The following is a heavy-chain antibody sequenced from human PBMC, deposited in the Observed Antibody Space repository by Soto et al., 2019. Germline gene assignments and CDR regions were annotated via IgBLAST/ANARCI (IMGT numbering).Heavy chain of an antibody. D-gene: IGHD6-19*01. Sequence: QVQLVQSGAEVKKPGASVKVSCKASGYTFTSYAMQWVRQAPGQRLEWMGWINAGNGNTKYSQKFQGRVTITSDTSASKDYMELSSLRSEDTAVYYCARDLGGWTDYWGQGTLVTVSS. CDR1: GYTFTSYA. CDR3: ARDLGGWTDY. V-gene: IGHV1-3*01. J-gene: IGHJ4*02. CDR2: INAGNGNT.